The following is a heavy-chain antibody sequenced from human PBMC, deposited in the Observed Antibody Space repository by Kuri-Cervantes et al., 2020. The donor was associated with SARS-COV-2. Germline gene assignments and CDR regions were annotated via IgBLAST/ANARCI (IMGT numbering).Heavy chain of an antibody. CDR3: ARSTPFRRLVVNSQGGGFEI. J-gene: IGHJ3*02. CDR1: GDTFTGYY. V-gene: IGHV1-2*04. CDR2: INPNSGGT. D-gene: IGHD3-22*01. Sequence: ASVKVSCNASGDTFTGYYMLWLRQAPGQGRVWMGWINPNSGGTNYAQKFQGWVTMTRDTSISTVHKELSRLRSDDTAVYYCARSTPFRRLVVNSQGGGFEIWGQGTMVTVSS.